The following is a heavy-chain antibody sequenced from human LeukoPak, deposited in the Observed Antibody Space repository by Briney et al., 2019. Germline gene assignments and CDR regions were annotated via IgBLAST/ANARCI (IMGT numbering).Heavy chain of an antibody. V-gene: IGHV1-69*01. CDR2: IIPIFGTA. CDR1: GGTFSNYA. D-gene: IGHD2-2*02. CDR3: ARSIVVVPAAILALYYYYGMDV. Sequence: GSSVKVSCKASGGTFSNYAISWVRQAPGQGLEWMGGIIPIFGTANYAQKFQGRVTITADESTSTAYMELSSLRSEDTAVYYCARSIVVVPAAILALYYYYGMDVWGKGTTVTVSS. J-gene: IGHJ6*04.